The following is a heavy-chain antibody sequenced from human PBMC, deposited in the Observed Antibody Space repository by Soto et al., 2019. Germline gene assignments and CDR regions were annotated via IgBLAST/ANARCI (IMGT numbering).Heavy chain of an antibody. Sequence: QVQLVQSGAEVKKPGSSVKVSCKASGGTFSSYAISWVRQAPGQGLEWMGGIIPIFGTADYAQKFQGRVTITADKSTSTGNRELSSLRTEDTAVYYCASHYDSSGYYYRGLDYWGQGTLVTVSS. D-gene: IGHD3-22*01. J-gene: IGHJ4*02. CDR2: IIPIFGTA. CDR3: ASHYDSSGYYYRGLDY. CDR1: GGTFSSYA. V-gene: IGHV1-69*14.